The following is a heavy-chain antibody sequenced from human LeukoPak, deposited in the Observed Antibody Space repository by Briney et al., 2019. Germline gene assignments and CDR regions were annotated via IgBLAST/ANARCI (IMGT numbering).Heavy chain of an antibody. CDR3: ARRSYDILTGYYNVDY. D-gene: IGHD3-9*01. J-gene: IGHJ4*02. V-gene: IGHV4-39*01. CDR1: GGSIRSSYYY. Sequence: SETLSLTCTVSGGSIRSSYYYWGWIRQPPGKGLEWIGSIYYSGSTYYNPSLKSRVTISVDTSKNQFSLKLSSVTAADTAVYYCARRSYDILTGYYNVDYWGQGTLVTVSS. CDR2: IYYSGST.